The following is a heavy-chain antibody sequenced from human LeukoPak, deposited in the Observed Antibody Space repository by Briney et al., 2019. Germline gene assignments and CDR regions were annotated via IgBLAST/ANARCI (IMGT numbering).Heavy chain of an antibody. D-gene: IGHD3-16*01. J-gene: IGHJ3*02. CDR2: INPDGSDK. Sequence: GGSLRPSFAPSGFTFSSQWMSWVRQAPGKGLDFIANINPDGSDKYYVNSVKGRLTISRDNSKNSLSLDMNSLRDEETAVYYCASHPGHSNWGAFDMWGQGTMVTVSS. CDR1: GFTFSSQW. CDR3: ASHPGHSNWGAFDM. V-gene: IGHV3-7*01.